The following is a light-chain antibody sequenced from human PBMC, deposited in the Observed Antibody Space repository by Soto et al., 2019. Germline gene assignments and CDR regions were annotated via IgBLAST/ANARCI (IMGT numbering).Light chain of an antibody. J-gene: IGKJ4*01. Sequence: EIVLTQSPGTLSLSPGARGTLSCRASQSVSSTYLAWYQQKPGQAPRLLIYGASSRATGVPDRFSGSGSGTDFTLTITRLEPEDFAVYYCQQYGGSVTFGGGTKVEIK. V-gene: IGKV3-20*01. CDR2: GAS. CDR1: QSVSSTY. CDR3: QQYGGSVT.